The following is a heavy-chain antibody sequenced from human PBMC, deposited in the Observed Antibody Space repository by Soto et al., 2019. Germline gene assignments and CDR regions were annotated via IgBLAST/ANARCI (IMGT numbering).Heavy chain of an antibody. CDR3: ARAYYYGSGSYLPPADYFQH. Sequence: QVQLVQSGAEVKKPGASVKVSCKASGYTFTSYGISWVRQAPGQGLEWMGWISAYNGNTNYAQKLQGRVTMTTDTSTSTAYMELRSLRSDDTAVYYCARAYYYGSGSYLPPADYFQHWGQGTLVTVSS. V-gene: IGHV1-18*01. CDR2: ISAYNGNT. J-gene: IGHJ1*01. D-gene: IGHD3-10*01. CDR1: GYTFTSYG.